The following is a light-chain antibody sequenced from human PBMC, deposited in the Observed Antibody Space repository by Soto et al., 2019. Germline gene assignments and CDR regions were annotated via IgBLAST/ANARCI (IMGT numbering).Light chain of an antibody. CDR3: QLVTNYPLT. J-gene: IGKJ4*01. Sequence: DIRMSKARYTLSASKSVSVAITCRASQGISTFLAWYQQHPGTAPKRLIYDASNLQSGVPSRFSVSGSRTEFTLTIISLQPEDFATYYFQLVTNYPLTFGGGTKVDIK. CDR1: QGISTF. CDR2: DAS. V-gene: IGKV1-9*01.